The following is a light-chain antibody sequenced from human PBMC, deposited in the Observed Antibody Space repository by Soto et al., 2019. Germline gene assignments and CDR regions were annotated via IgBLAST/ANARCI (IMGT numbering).Light chain of an antibody. Sequence: DIVMTQSPDSLAVSLGERATINCKSSQSVLYSSNNNNYIAWYQQKPGHSPQLLIYLGSNRASGVPDRFSGSGSGTDFTLKISRVEAEDVGVYYCMQALQTPTFGGGTKVDIK. CDR3: MQALQTPT. J-gene: IGKJ4*01. CDR1: QSVLYSSNNNNY. CDR2: LGS. V-gene: IGKV4-1*01.